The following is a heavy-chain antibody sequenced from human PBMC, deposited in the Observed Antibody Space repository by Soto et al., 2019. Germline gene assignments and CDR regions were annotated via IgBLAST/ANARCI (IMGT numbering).Heavy chain of an antibody. J-gene: IGHJ4*02. CDR3: ARDPAGPYYFDY. V-gene: IGHV1-18*01. CDR2: ISAYNGNT. Sequence: ASVKVYCKASGYTFTSYGISWVRQAPGQGLEWMGWISAYNGNTNYAQKLQGRVTMTTDTSTSTAYMELRSLRSDDTAVYYCARDPAGPYYFDYWGQGTLVTVSS. CDR1: GYTFTSYG.